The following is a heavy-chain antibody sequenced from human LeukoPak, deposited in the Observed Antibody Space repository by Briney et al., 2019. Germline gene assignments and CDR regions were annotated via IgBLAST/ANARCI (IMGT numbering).Heavy chain of an antibody. Sequence: SETLSLTCTVSGGSISSSSYYWGWIRQPPGKGLEWIGTIYYSGSTYYNPSLKSRVTMSLHTSKSQFSLKLSSVTAADTAVYYCARGRTPRWLQPRFYFDYWGQGTLVTVSS. D-gene: IGHD5-24*01. CDR2: IYYSGST. V-gene: IGHV4-39*07. J-gene: IGHJ4*02. CDR1: GGSISSSSYY. CDR3: ARGRTPRWLQPRFYFDY.